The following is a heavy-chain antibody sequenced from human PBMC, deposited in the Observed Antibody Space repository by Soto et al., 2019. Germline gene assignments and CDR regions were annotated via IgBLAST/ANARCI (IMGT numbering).Heavy chain of an antibody. J-gene: IGHJ1*01. V-gene: IGHV4-34*01. CDR3: ARGLYDSSEYFQH. CDR1: GESFSGYY. CDR2: INHSGST. Sequence: SETLSLTCAVYGESFSGYYWSWIRQPPGKGLEWIGEINHSGSTNYNPSLKSRVTMSVDTSKNQFSLKLNSVTAADTAVYYCARGLYDSSEYFQHWGQGTLVTVS. D-gene: IGHD3-22*01.